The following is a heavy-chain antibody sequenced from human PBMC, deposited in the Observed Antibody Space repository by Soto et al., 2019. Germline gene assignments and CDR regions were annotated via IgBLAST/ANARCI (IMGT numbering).Heavy chain of an antibody. D-gene: IGHD2-15*01. V-gene: IGHV3-48*02. Sequence: GGSLRLSCAASGFTFSNCGMNWVRQTPGKGLEWVSYISDSGATKHYADSVKGRFTISRDNGKDSLYLQMNSLRDEDTAVYFCARCSRNSCYSYGVDVWGQGATVTVSS. CDR2: ISDSGATK. CDR3: ARCSRNSCYSYGVDV. J-gene: IGHJ6*02. CDR1: GFTFSNCG.